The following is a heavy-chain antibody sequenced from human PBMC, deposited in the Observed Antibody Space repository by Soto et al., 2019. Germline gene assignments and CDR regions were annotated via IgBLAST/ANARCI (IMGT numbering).Heavy chain of an antibody. D-gene: IGHD2-2*01. CDR1: GGSFSGYY. CDR3: ERIQAAILIYYYYYIDV. Sequence: SETLSLTCAVYGGSFSGYYWSWIRQPPGKGLEWIGEINHSGSTNYNPYLKSRITITVDTSKNQFSLKLSSVTAADTAVYYCERIQAAILIYYYYYIDVWGKGTTVTVSS. CDR2: INHSGST. V-gene: IGHV4-34*01. J-gene: IGHJ6*03.